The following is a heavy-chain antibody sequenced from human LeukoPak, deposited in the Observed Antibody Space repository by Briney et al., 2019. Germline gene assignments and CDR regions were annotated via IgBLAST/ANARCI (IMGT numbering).Heavy chain of an antibody. CDR2: IWYDGSNK. D-gene: IGHD6-19*01. CDR1: GFTFSSYG. Sequence: AGGSLRLSCAASGFTFSSYGMHWVRQAPGKGLEWVAVIWYDGSNKYYADSVKGRFTISRDNSKNTLYLQMNSLRAEDTAVYYCAKDQAVAGHDAFDIWGQGTMVTVSS. V-gene: IGHV3-30*02. CDR3: AKDQAVAGHDAFDI. J-gene: IGHJ3*02.